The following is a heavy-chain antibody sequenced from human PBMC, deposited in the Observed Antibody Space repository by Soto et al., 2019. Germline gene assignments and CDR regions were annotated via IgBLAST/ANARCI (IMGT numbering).Heavy chain of an antibody. D-gene: IGHD3-10*01. J-gene: IGHJ5*02. CDR2: INPNSGGT. CDR1: GYTFTGYY. V-gene: IGHV1-2*02. CDR3: ARGRGPRTPDHWFEP. Sequence: GASVKISCKASGYTFTGYYMHWVRQAPGQGLEWMGWINPNSGGTNYAQKFQGRVTMTRDTSISTAYMELSRLRSDDTAVYYCARGRGPRTPDHWFEPWGKGTLVTVSS.